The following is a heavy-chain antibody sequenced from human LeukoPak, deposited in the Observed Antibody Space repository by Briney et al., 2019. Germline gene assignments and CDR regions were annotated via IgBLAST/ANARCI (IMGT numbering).Heavy chain of an antibody. D-gene: IGHD3-10*01. CDR1: GFTFSSYE. Sequence: VQPGGSLRLSCAASGFTFSSYEMNWVRQAPGKGLEWVSYISSSGSTTYYADSVKGRFTISRDNAKNSLYLQMNSLRDEDTAVYYCARGRGSGRWLDYWGQGNLVTVSS. V-gene: IGHV3-48*03. J-gene: IGHJ4*02. CDR3: ARGRGSGRWLDY. CDR2: ISSSGSTT.